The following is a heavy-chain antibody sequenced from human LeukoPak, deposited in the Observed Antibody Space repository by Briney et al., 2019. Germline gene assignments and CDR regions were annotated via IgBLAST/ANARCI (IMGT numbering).Heavy chain of an antibody. Sequence: GGSLRLSCTASGFTFGDYAMSWVPQAPGRGLEWVGFIRSKAYGGTTEYAASVTGRFTISRADSKSIAYMQMNSLKTEDTAVYYCTTEGWFGELLYGYWGQGTLVTVSS. CDR1: GFTFGDYA. V-gene: IGHV3-49*04. J-gene: IGHJ4*02. D-gene: IGHD3-10*01. CDR3: TTEGWFGELLYGY. CDR2: IRSKAYGGTT.